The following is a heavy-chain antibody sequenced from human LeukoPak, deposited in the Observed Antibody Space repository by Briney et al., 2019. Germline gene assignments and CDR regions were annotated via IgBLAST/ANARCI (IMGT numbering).Heavy chain of an antibody. D-gene: IGHD3-10*01. Sequence: GGSLTLSCAASGFTLSSYGMQWVRQAPGKGLEGVAFISFDGSKKYYADSVKGRFTISRDNSKNTLYLQMNSLRAEDTAVYYCAKRGGVIIGSWFDPWGQGTLVTVSS. CDR3: AKRGGVIIGSWFDP. J-gene: IGHJ5*02. CDR2: ISFDGSKK. CDR1: GFTLSSYG. V-gene: IGHV3-30*18.